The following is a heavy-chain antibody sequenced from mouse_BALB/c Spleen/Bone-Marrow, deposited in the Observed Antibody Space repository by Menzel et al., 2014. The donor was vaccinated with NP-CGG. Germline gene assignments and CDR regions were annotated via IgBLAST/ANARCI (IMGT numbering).Heavy chain of an antibody. CDR3: TRNWDDYLDY. CDR2: IDPETGGN. Sequence: LVESGAELVRPGASVTLSCKASGYTFTDYEIHWVKQTPVHGLEWIGAIDPETGGNAYNQKFKGKATLTADKSSSTAYMELRSLTSEDSAVYYCTRNWDDYLDYWGQGTTLTVSS. V-gene: IGHV1-15*01. D-gene: IGHD4-1*01. J-gene: IGHJ2*01. CDR1: GYTFTDYE.